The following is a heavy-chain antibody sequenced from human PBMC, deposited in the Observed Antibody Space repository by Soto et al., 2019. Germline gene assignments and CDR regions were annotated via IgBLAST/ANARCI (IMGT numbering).Heavy chain of an antibody. CDR2: ISGGGGSS. J-gene: IGHJ4*02. Sequence: EVQLLESGGGLVEPGGSLRLSCTASGFTFSSYAMSWVRQAPGKGLEWVSGISGGGGSSYYADSVKGRFTISRDNSKNALYLQMNSLGAEDTAVYYCAEESAADFGDYCDSWGQGTLVSVSS. V-gene: IGHV3-23*01. CDR3: AEESAADFGDYCDS. CDR1: GFTFSSYA. D-gene: IGHD4-17*01.